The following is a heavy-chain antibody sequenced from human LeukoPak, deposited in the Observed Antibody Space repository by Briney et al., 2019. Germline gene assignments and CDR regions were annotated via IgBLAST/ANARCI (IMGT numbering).Heavy chain of an antibody. Sequence: SETLSLTCTVSGGSISSYYWSWIRQPPGKGLEWIGYIYYSGSTNYNPSLKSRVTISVDTSKNQFSLKLSSVTAADTAVYYCARSGDSGYDSDYWGQGTLVTVSS. D-gene: IGHD5-12*01. CDR2: IYYSGST. CDR3: ARSGDSGYDSDY. CDR1: GGSISSYY. J-gene: IGHJ4*02. V-gene: IGHV4-59*01.